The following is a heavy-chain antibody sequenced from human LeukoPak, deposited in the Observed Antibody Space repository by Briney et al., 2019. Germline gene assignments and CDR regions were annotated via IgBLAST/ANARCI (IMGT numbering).Heavy chain of an antibody. V-gene: IGHV4-39*07. CDR2: IYYSGST. J-gene: IGHJ1*01. CDR1: GSSISNYY. D-gene: IGHD6-13*01. Sequence: SETLSLTCTVSGSSISNYYWGWIRQAPGKGLEWIGSIYYSGSTYYNPSLKSRVTISVDTSKNQFSLKLSSVTAADTAVYYCARGSNSWYRSDTGYFQHWGQGTLVTVSS. CDR3: ARGSNSWYRSDTGYFQH.